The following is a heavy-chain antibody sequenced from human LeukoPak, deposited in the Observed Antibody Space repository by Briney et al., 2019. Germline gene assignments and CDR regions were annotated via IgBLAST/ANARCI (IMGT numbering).Heavy chain of an antibody. CDR2: ISGSGDST. CDR1: GFTFSSYE. D-gene: IGHD3-10*01. CDR3: AKSKPYYYGSGSYYKNPFDY. V-gene: IGHV3-23*01. Sequence: QPGGSLRLSCAASGFTFSSYEMNWVRQAPGEGLEWVSAISGSGDSTYYADSVKGRFTISRDNSKNTLYLQMNSLRAEDTAVYYCAKSKPYYYGSGSYYKNPFDYWGQGTLVTVSS. J-gene: IGHJ4*02.